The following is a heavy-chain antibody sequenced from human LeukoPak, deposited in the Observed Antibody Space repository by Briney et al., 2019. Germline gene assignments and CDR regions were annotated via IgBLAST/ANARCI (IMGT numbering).Heavy chain of an antibody. V-gene: IGHV1-18*01. D-gene: IGHD7-27*01. CDR1: GYTFTSYG. J-gene: IGHJ4*02. CDR3: ARDRPKTGDVDY. CDR2: ISAYNGNT. Sequence: ASVKVSCTASGYTFTSYGISWVRQAPGQGLEWMGWISAYNGNTNYAQKLQGRVTMTTDTSTSTAYMELRSLRSDDTAVYYCARDRPKTGDVDYWGQGTLVTVSS.